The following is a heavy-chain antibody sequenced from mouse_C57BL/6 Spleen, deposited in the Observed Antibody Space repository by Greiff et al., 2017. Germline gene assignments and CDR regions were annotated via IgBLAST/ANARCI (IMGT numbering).Heavy chain of an antibody. J-gene: IGHJ1*03. CDR3: AREGIYYCGSRYCDV. D-gene: IGHD1-1*01. Sequence: QVQLQQSDAELVKPGASVKISCKVSGYTFTDHTIHWMKQRPEQGLEWIGYIYPRDGSTKYNEKFKGKATLTADKSSSTACMQLNSLTSEDSAVYFCAREGIYYCGSRYCDVWGTGTTVTVAS. CDR2: IYPRDGST. CDR1: GYTFTDHT. V-gene: IGHV1-78*01.